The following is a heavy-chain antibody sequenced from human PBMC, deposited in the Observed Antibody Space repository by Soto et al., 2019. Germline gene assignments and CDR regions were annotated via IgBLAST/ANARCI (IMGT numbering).Heavy chain of an antibody. CDR3: AKDRYTPPAGYYYGMDV. D-gene: IGHD5-18*01. J-gene: IGHJ6*02. CDR1: GFTFSSYG. V-gene: IGHV3-30*18. Sequence: TGRSLRLSCAASGFTFSSYGMHLVRQAPGKGLEWVAVISYDGSNKYYADSVKGRFTISRDNSKNTLYLQMNSLRAEDTAVYYCAKDRYTPPAGYYYGMDVWGQGTTVTVSS. CDR2: ISYDGSNK.